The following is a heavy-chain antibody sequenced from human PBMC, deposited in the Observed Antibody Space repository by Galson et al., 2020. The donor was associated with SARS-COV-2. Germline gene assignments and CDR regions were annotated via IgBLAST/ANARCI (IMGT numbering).Heavy chain of an antibody. CDR3: ARGRGGYDLTGP. Sequence: GESLKISCAASGFTFSSYAMHWVRQAPGKGLEWVAVRSYDGSNKYYADSVKGRFTISRDNSKNTLYLQMNSLRAEDTAVYYCARGRGGYDLTGPWGQGTLVTVSS. V-gene: IGHV3-30-3*01. CDR2: RSYDGSNK. D-gene: IGHD5-12*01. J-gene: IGHJ5*02. CDR1: GFTFSSYA.